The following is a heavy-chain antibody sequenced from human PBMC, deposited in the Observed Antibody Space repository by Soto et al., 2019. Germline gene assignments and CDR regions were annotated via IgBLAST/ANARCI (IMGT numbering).Heavy chain of an antibody. Sequence: GGSLRLSCAASGFTFSDYYMSWIRQAPGKGLEWVSAISGSGGSTYYADSVKGRFTISRDNSKNTLYLQMNSLRAEDTAVYYCAKELLSDIVVVVAATGFDYWGQGTLVTVSS. J-gene: IGHJ4*02. CDR1: GFTFSDYY. CDR3: AKELLSDIVVVVAATGFDY. CDR2: ISGSGGST. D-gene: IGHD2-15*01. V-gene: IGHV3-23*01.